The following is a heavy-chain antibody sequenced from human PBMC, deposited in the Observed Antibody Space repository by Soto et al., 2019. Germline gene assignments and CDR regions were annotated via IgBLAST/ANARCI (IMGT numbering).Heavy chain of an antibody. CDR3: ARRYYYDSSGRDAFDI. CDR2: IYSGGST. CDR1: GFTVSSNY. D-gene: IGHD3-22*01. J-gene: IGHJ3*02. V-gene: IGHV3-66*01. Sequence: GGSLRLSCAASGFTVSSNYMSWVRQAPGKGLEWVSVIYSGGSTYYADSVKGRFTISRDNSKNTLYLQMNSLRAEDTAVYYCARRYYYDSSGRDAFDIWGQGTMVTVS.